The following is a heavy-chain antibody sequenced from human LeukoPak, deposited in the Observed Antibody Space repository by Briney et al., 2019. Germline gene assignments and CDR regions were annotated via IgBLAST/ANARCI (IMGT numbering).Heavy chain of an antibody. CDR3: VRGVSNDWYFDL. V-gene: IGHV4-39*07. Sequence: SETLSLTCSVSHGSIVTPNYFWGWIRQPPGKGLEFVASVQHTGFGYKSPSIRSRVAVSTDTSKNQFSLRLESVTAADTAVYYCVRGVSNDWYFDLWGSGTLSLSPQ. J-gene: IGHJ2*01. CDR1: HGSIVTPNYF. D-gene: IGHD1-1*01. CDR2: VQHTGFG.